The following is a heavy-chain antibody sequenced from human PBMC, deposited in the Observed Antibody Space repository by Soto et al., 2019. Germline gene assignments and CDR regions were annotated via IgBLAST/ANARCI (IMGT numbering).Heavy chain of an antibody. J-gene: IGHJ6*02. Sequence: QAQLVQSGPEVKKPGASVKVSCKASGYTFTAYGISWVRQAPGQGLEWMGWISSYNGNTDYAQKFQGRVTMTTDSSPSTAYMELTSLRSDDTAVYYWAGATGIQLWLGARYFGLDVWGQGTRVTVSS. CDR3: AGATGIQLWLGARYFGLDV. V-gene: IGHV1-18*01. CDR2: ISSYNGNT. D-gene: IGHD5-18*01. CDR1: GYTFTAYG.